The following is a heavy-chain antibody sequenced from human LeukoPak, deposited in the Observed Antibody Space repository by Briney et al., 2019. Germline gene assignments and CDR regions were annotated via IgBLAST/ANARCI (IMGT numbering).Heavy chain of an antibody. V-gene: IGHV4-39*07. Sequence: SETLSLTCTVSGGSISSSSYYWGWIRQPPGKGLEWIGSIYYSGSTYYNPSLKSRVTISVDTSKNQFSLKLSSVTAADTAVYYCARDGSGDPWGQGTLVTVSS. CDR1: GGSISSSSYY. CDR2: IYYSGST. J-gene: IGHJ5*02. CDR3: ARDGSGDP. D-gene: IGHD6-25*01.